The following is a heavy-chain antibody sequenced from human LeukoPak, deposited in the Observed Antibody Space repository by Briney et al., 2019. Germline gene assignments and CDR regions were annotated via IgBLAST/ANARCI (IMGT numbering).Heavy chain of an antibody. V-gene: IGHV3-23*01. J-gene: IGHJ5*02. CDR1: GFTFSSYA. CDR2: ISGSGGST. Sequence: GGSLRLSCAASGFTFSSYAMSWVRQAPGKGLEWVSAISGSGGSTYYADSVKGRFTISRDNAKNSLYLQMNSLRAEDTAVYYCAKDAHSSWYSLGSWFDPWGQGTLVTVSS. CDR3: AKDAHSSWYSLGSWFDP. D-gene: IGHD6-13*01.